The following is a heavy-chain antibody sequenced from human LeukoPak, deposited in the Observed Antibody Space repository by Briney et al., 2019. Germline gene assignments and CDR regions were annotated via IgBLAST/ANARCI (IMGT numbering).Heavy chain of an antibody. V-gene: IGHV1-69*13. D-gene: IGHD3-9*01. Sequence: ASVKVSCKASGGTFSSYAISWVRQAPGQGLEWMGGITPMFGTAKYAQKFQGRVTITADESTSTAYMELSSLRSEDTAVYYCARDSSEFRSLIFHWGQGTLVTVSS. CDR1: GGTFSSYA. J-gene: IGHJ1*01. CDR2: ITPMFGTA. CDR3: ARDSSEFRSLIFH.